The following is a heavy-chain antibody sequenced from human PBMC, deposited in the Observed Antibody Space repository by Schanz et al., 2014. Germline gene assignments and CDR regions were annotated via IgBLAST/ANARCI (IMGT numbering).Heavy chain of an antibody. D-gene: IGHD6-6*01. CDR2: FIPILDVG. J-gene: IGHJ4*02. V-gene: IGHV1-69*08. CDR3: ARDQSPYTNSSDVRYFDY. Sequence: QVQLVQSGAEVKKPGSSVKVSCKASRSTFSSYTISWVRQARGQGLEWVGRFIPILDVGNYAQQFQGRVTFTADKSTSTAYMELRSLRSDDTAVYYCARDQSPYTNSSDVRYFDYWGQGTLVTVSS. CDR1: RSTFSSYT.